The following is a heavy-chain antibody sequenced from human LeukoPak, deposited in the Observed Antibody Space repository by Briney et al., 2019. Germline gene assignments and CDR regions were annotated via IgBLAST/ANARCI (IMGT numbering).Heavy chain of an antibody. Sequence: GGSLRLSCAASGFTFSSYAMTWVRQAPGKGLEWVSAISSTGGYTYYTDSVKGRFTISRDNAWNSLYLQINSLRAEDTAVYYCARVVASWDYYYMDVWGKGATVIVSS. CDR1: GFTFSSYA. CDR2: ISSTGGYT. D-gene: IGHD5-12*01. J-gene: IGHJ6*03. CDR3: ARVVASWDYYYMDV. V-gene: IGHV3-21*01.